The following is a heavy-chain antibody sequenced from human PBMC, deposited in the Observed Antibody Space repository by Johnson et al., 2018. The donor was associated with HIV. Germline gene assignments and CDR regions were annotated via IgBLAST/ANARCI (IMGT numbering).Heavy chain of an antibody. CDR2: ISWDGGST. D-gene: IGHD1-26*01. CDR3: AKDAQGPLVRGAFDI. Sequence: QLVESGGGLVQPGRSLRLSCAASGFTFDDYTMHWVRQAPGKGLEWVSLISWDGGSTYYADSVKGRFTISRDNSKNSLYLQMNSLRTEDTALYYCAKDAQGPLVRGAFDIWGQGTMVTVSS. CDR1: GFTFDDYT. J-gene: IGHJ3*02. V-gene: IGHV3-43*01.